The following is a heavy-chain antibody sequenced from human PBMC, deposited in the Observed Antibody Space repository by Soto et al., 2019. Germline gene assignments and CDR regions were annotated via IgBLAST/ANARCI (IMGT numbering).Heavy chain of an antibody. CDR1: GFSLSTDGVG. Sequence: QITLKESGPTLVKPTQTLTLTCTFTGFSLSTDGVGVGWIRQPPGKALEWLAAIYWDDGKFYSPSLKSRLTITKDTSKNQVVLTTTHMDPVDTATYHCAQRRVLYGMDVWGQGTTVTVSS. CDR3: AQRRVLYGMDV. V-gene: IGHV2-5*02. J-gene: IGHJ6*02. CDR2: IYWDDGK.